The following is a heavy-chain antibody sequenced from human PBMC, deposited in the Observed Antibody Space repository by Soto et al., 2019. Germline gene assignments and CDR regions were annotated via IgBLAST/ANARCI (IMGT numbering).Heavy chain of an antibody. CDR2: MSFDGSNK. Sequence: QVHLVESGGGVVQPGKSQTLSCAASGFSLNSYSVNWVRQAPGKGLEWVAIMSFDGSNKFYGDSVKGRFSISRDSPKNTVFLQMTSLRIEDTAVYYCARDHSPEVVEDAFDMWGQGTTVTVSS. CDR3: ARDHSPEVVEDAFDM. J-gene: IGHJ3*02. D-gene: IGHD2-15*01. CDR1: GFSLNSYS. V-gene: IGHV3-30-3*01.